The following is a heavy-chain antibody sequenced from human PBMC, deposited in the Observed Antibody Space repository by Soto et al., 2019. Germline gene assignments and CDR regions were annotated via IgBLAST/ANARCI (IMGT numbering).Heavy chain of an antibody. J-gene: IGHJ4*02. D-gene: IGHD2-21*02. CDR3: ARSIAVVTALDY. CDR1: GYTFTSYA. Sequence: ASVKVSCKASGYTFTSYAMHWVRQAPGQRLEWMGWINAGNGNTKYSQKFQGRVTITRDTSASTAYMELSSLRSEDTAVYYCARSIAVVTALDYWGQGPLVTVSS. V-gene: IGHV1-3*01. CDR2: INAGNGNT.